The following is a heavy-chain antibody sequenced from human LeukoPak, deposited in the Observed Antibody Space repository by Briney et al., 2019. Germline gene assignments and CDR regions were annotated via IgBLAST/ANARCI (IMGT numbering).Heavy chain of an antibody. CDR2: ISYDGSNK. CDR3: ARDHWGRWLQSIDY. CDR1: GFTFSSYA. V-gene: IGHV3-30-3*01. Sequence: RRSLRLSCAASGFTFSSYAMHWVRQAPGKGLEWVAVISYDGSNKYYADSVKGRFTISRDNSKNTLYLQMNSLRAEDTAVYYCARDHWGRWLQSIDYWGQGTLVTVSS. D-gene: IGHD5-24*01. J-gene: IGHJ4*02.